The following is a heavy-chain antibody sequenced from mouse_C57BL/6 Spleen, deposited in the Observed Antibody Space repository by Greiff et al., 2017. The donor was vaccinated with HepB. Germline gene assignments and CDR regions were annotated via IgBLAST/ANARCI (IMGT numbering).Heavy chain of an antibody. V-gene: IGHV10-1*01. CDR1: GFSFNTYA. CDR3: VRQGPSSDFDY. Sequence: EVQGVESGGGLVQPKGSLKLSCAASGFSFNTYAMNWVRQAPGKGLEWVARIRSKSNNYATYYADSVKDRFTISRDDSESMLYLQMNNLKTEDTAMYYCVRQGPSSDFDYWGQGTTLTVSS. CDR2: IRSKSNNYAT. D-gene: IGHD1-1*01. J-gene: IGHJ2*01.